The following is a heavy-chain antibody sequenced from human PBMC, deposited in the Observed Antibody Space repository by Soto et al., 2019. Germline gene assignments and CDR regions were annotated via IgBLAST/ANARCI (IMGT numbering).Heavy chain of an antibody. CDR1: VFTSSG. J-gene: IGHJ3*01. CDR3: AREGILGLFDAYDL. V-gene: IGHV1-18*04. Sequence: QDQLVQSGAEVKKPGASVKVSCKASVFTSSGISWVRQAPGQRLEWMGWISTHNGNTIYAQKFQGRGIMTMDTSTTTVYMELRSLRPDDTAVYLCAREGILGLFDAYDLWGQGTMVTVSS. CDR2: ISTHNGNT. D-gene: IGHD3-3*01.